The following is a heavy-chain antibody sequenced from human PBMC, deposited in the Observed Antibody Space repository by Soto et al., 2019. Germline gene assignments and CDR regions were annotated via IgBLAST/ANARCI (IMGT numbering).Heavy chain of an antibody. CDR1: GGIFSTYA. Sequence: QVQLVQSGAEVKKPGSSVKVSCKASGGIFSTYAISWLRQAPGQGLEGMGGSIPLFGTPNYAQRFQGRFTITADESTSTASMELSRLRSEDTAVYYCARDRDDYGSGNYYNRIDFWGQGTLVTVSS. J-gene: IGHJ4*02. CDR2: SIPLFGTP. CDR3: ARDRDDYGSGNYYNRIDF. D-gene: IGHD3-10*01. V-gene: IGHV1-69*01.